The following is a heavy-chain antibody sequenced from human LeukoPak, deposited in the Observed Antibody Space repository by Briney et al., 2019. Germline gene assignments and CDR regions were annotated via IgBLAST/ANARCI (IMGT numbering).Heavy chain of an antibody. Sequence: GASVKVSCKAFGFTFTDYCMHWLRQAPGQGLEWMGEMSPSGGRTSYAQKFQGRVTMTRDTSTSTVYMELTSLSSEDTAVYYCARDHDYGDYEGPAAFDYWGPGTLVTVSS. D-gene: IGHD4-17*01. CDR1: GFTFTDYC. V-gene: IGHV1-46*01. J-gene: IGHJ4*02. CDR2: MSPSGGRT. CDR3: ARDHDYGDYEGPAAFDY.